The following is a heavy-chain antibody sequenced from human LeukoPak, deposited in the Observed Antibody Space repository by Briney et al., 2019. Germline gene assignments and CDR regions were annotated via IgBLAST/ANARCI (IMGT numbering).Heavy chain of an antibody. D-gene: IGHD4-23*01. Sequence: SETLSLTCTVSGGSIRNYYWTWIRQPPGKRLEWIGYVDYSGSTNYNPSLKSRVIVSVDTSKNQFSLNLNSVTAADTAVYYCVRGSRDYGGRLDYWGQGTLVTASS. V-gene: IGHV4-59*01. CDR2: VDYSGST. CDR3: VRGSRDYGGRLDY. CDR1: GGSIRNYY. J-gene: IGHJ4*02.